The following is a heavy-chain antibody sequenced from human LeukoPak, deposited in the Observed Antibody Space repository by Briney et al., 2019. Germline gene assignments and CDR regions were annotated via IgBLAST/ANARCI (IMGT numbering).Heavy chain of an antibody. D-gene: IGHD5-12*01. CDR3: AVHQYSGYDRSYSAFDI. J-gene: IGHJ3*02. Sequence: SETLSLTCIVSGGSISSSSYYWGWIRQPPGKGLEWIGSIYYSGSTYYNPSLKSRATISVDRSKNQFSLQLNSVTPEDTAVYYCAVHQYSGYDRSYSAFDIWGQGTMVTVSS. V-gene: IGHV4-39*07. CDR1: GGSISSSSYY. CDR2: IYYSGST.